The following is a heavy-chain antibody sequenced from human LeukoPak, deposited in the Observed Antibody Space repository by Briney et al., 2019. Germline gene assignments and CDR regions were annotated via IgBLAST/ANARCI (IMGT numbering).Heavy chain of an antibody. J-gene: IGHJ4*02. CDR3: ARVRGQWLLTDFGY. V-gene: IGHV3-7*01. Sequence: GGSLRLSCAASGFTFSSYWMSWVRQAPGKGPEWVANIKQDGSEKYYVDSVKGRFTISRDNAKNSLYLQMNSLRAEDTAVYYCARVRGQWLLTDFGYWGQGTLVTVSS. CDR1: GFTFSSYW. CDR2: IKQDGSEK. D-gene: IGHD6-19*01.